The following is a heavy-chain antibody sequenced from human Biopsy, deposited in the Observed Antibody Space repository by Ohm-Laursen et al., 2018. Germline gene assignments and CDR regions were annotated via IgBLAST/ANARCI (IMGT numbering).Heavy chain of an antibody. Sequence: ASVKVSCKPSGVTFTSYAISWVRQAPGHGLEWMGGVMPIFGTANYAQKFQGRVTITADKSTSTAHLELSSLRSEDTAVYYCATRVTPVTTLYYYAMDVWGQGTTVTVSS. CDR2: VMPIFGTA. CDR3: ATRVTPVTTLYYYAMDV. J-gene: IGHJ6*02. V-gene: IGHV1-69*06. D-gene: IGHD4-17*01. CDR1: GVTFTSYA.